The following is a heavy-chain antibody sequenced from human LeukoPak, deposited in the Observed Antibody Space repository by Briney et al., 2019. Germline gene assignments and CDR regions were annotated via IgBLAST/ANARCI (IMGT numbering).Heavy chain of an antibody. J-gene: IGHJ5*02. Sequence: ASVKVSCKASGGTFSSYAISWVRQAPGRGLEWMGGIIPIFGTANYAQKFQGRVTITADESTSTAYMELSSLRSEDTAVYYCARDLYCSSTSCYDEHNWFDPWGQGTLVTVSS. CDR1: GGTFSSYA. V-gene: IGHV1-69*13. CDR3: ARDLYCSSTSCYDEHNWFDP. CDR2: IIPIFGTA. D-gene: IGHD2-2*01.